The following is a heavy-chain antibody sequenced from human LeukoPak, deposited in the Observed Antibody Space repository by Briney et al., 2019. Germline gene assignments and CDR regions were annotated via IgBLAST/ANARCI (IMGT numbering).Heavy chain of an antibody. CDR1: GFTFSSYW. CDR3: ARDGMLIFAGVIVSDY. CDR2: IKQDGSEK. J-gene: IGHJ4*02. Sequence: PGGSLRLSCAASGFTFSSYWMSWVRQAPGKGLEWVDNIKQDGSEKYYVDSVKGRFTISRDNAKNSLYLQMNSLRVEDTALYYCARDGMLIFAGVIVSDYWGQGTLVTVSS. V-gene: IGHV3-7*01. D-gene: IGHD3-16*02.